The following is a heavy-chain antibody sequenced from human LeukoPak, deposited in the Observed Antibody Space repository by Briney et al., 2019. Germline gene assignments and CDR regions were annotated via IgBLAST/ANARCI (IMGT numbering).Heavy chain of an antibody. CDR2: ISSSSRYI. CDR3: ARVGGEYQLLSVVDY. Sequence: TPGGSLRLSCAASGFTFSSYNIIWVRQAPGKGLEWVSSISSSSRYIYYADSVKGRFTISRDNAKNSLYLQMNSLRAEDTAVYYCARVGGEYQLLSVVDYWGQGTLVTVSS. D-gene: IGHD2-2*01. J-gene: IGHJ4*02. V-gene: IGHV3-21*01. CDR1: GFTFSSYN.